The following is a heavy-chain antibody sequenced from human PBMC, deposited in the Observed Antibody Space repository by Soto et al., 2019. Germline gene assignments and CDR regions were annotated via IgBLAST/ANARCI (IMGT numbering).Heavy chain of an antibody. CDR3: GKDYYDSSGH. Sequence: SLRLSCAASGFPFDDNAIHWARRAPGKGWEGFSAIGVNSGSIDYADSVKGRFTISRAIARNSLYLQMTSLKPEARALYSYGKDYYDSSGHWGQGTLVTVSS. J-gene: IGHJ1*01. CDR1: GFPFDDNA. V-gene: IGHV3-9*01. D-gene: IGHD3-22*01. CDR2: IGVNSGSI.